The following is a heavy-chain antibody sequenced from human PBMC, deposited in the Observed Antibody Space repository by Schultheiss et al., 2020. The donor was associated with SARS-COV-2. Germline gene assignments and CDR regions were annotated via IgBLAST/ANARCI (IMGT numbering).Heavy chain of an antibody. V-gene: IGHV3-11*06. D-gene: IGHD3-3*01. CDR2: ISSSSSYT. Sequence: GGSLRLSCVGSGLTVSRNYMRWIRQAPGKGLEWVSYISSSSSYTNYADSVKGRFTISRDNAKNSLYLQMNSLRAEDTAVYYCARDYRGIWSGYSSYYYYYYMDVWGKGTTVTVSS. CDR3: ARDYRGIWSGYSSYYYYYYMDV. CDR1: GLTVSRNY. J-gene: IGHJ6*03.